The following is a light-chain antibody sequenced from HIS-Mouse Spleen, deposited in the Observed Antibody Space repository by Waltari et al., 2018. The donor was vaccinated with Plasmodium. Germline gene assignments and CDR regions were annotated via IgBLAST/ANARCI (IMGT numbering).Light chain of an antibody. Sequence: EIVMTQSPATLSVSPGERATLSCRASQSVSSNLAGYQQKPGQAPRLLIYGASTRATGIPARFSGSGSGTDFTLTISSLQSEDFAVYYCQQYNNWSFTFGPGTKVDIK. CDR2: GAS. CDR3: QQYNNWSFT. J-gene: IGKJ3*01. V-gene: IGKV3-15*01. CDR1: QSVSSN.